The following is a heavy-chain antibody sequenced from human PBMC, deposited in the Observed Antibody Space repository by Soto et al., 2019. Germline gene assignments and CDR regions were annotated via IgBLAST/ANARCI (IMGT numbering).Heavy chain of an antibody. D-gene: IGHD1-26*01. CDR2: ISYDGSNK. J-gene: IGHJ4*02. CDR3: AKGDDIVGATVPSDY. V-gene: IGHV3-30*18. CDR1: GFTFSSYG. Sequence: GGSLRLSCAASGFTFSSYGMHWVRQAPGKGLEWVAVISYDGSNKYYADSVKGRFTISRDNSKNTLYLQMNSLRAEDTAVYYCAKGDDIVGATVPSDYWGQGTLVTVSS.